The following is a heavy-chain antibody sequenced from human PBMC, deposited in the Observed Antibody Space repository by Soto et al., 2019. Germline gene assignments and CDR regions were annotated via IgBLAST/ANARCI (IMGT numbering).Heavy chain of an antibody. CDR3: ARHLSLFPTRDYYYYGMDV. V-gene: IGHV5-51*01. Sequence: GESLKISCKGSGYSFTSYWIGWVRQMPGKGLEWMGIIYPGDSDTRYSPSFQGQVTISADKSISTAYLQWSSLKASDTAMYYCARHLSLFPTRDYYYYGMDVWGQGTTVTVSS. CDR1: GYSFTSYW. CDR2: IYPGDSDT. D-gene: IGHD3-3*01. J-gene: IGHJ6*02.